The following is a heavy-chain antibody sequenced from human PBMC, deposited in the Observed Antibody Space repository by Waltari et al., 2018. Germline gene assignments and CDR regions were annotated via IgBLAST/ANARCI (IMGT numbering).Heavy chain of an antibody. CDR2: ISWNSGSI. D-gene: IGHD3-9*01. CDR1: GFTFDDYA. Sequence: GLVQPGRSLRLSCAASGFTFDDYAMHWVRQAPGKGLEWVSGISWNSGSIGYADSVKGRFTISRDNAKNSLYLQMNSLRAEDMALYYCAKDFDSTLHSGYFDYWGQGTLVTVSS. J-gene: IGHJ4*02. V-gene: IGHV3-9*03. CDR3: AKDFDSTLHSGYFDY.